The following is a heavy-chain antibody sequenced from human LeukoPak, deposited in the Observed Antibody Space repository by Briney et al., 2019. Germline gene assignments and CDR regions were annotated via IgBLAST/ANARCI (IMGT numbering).Heavy chain of an antibody. V-gene: IGHV3-30*03. Sequence: PRGSLRLSRVGSGFSLSEYGIYWGRPGPRKGLEWVAVVSYDGGHKYYADSVKGRFTTSRDTSSDTVSLQMNSLRVEETAVYYCARDRINMMVLWHDSGLDFWGQGTLVTVSS. CDR2: VSYDGGHK. CDR3: ARDRINMMVLWHDSGLDF. CDR1: GFSLSEYG. D-gene: IGHD3-22*01. J-gene: IGHJ4*02.